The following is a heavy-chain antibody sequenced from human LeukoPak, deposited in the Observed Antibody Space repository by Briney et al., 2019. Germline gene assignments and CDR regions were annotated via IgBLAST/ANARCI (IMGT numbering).Heavy chain of an antibody. V-gene: IGHV1-69*13. CDR1: GGTFSSYG. CDR2: IIPIFGTA. CDR3: ARGRYNWNPVPP. Sequence: SVKVSCKASGGTFSSYGITWVRQAPGQGLEWMGGIIPIFGTANYAQKFQGRVTITADESTSTAYMELSSLRSEDTAVYYCARGRYNWNPVPPWGQGTLVTVSS. D-gene: IGHD1-20*01. J-gene: IGHJ5*02.